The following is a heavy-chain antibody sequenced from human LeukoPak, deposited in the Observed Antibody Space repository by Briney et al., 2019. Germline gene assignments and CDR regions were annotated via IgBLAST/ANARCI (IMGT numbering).Heavy chain of an antibody. J-gene: IGHJ4*02. V-gene: IGHV1-18*01. CDR2: ISAYNGNT. D-gene: IGHD7-27*01. Sequence: ASVKVSCKASGGTFSSYGISWVRQAPGQGLEWMGWISAYNGNTNYAQKLQGRVTMTTDTSTSTAYMELRSLRSDDTAVYYCARVLAGPLLGILGRCYFDYWGQGTLVTVSS. CDR1: GGTFSSYG. CDR3: ARVLAGPLLGILGRCYFDY.